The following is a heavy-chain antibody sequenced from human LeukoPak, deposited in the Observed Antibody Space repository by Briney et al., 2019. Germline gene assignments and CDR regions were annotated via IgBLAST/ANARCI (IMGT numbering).Heavy chain of an antibody. CDR1: GYTFTSYG. J-gene: IGHJ4*02. CDR3: ARDYGSGSYRFDY. V-gene: IGHV1-18*01. Sequence: ASVKVSCKASGYTFTSYGIIWVRQAPGQGLEWMGWISAYSGNTNYAQNLQGRVTMTTDTSTSTAYMEVRSLRSDDTAAYYCARDYGSGSYRFDYWGQGTLVTVSS. D-gene: IGHD3-10*01. CDR2: ISAYSGNT.